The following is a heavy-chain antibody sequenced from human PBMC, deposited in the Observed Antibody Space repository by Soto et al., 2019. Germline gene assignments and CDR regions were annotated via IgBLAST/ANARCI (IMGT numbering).Heavy chain of an antibody. CDR2: ISSSSSTI. CDR1: GFTFSSYS. J-gene: IGHJ1*01. Sequence: EVQLVESGGGLVQPGGSLRLSCAASGFTFSSYSMNWVRQAPGKGLEWVSYISSSSSTIYYADSVKGRFTISRDNAKNSLYLQMNSLRAEDTAVYYCATDYSSGWTRGFTHWGQGTLVTVSS. CDR3: ATDYSSGWTRGFTH. D-gene: IGHD6-19*01. V-gene: IGHV3-48*01.